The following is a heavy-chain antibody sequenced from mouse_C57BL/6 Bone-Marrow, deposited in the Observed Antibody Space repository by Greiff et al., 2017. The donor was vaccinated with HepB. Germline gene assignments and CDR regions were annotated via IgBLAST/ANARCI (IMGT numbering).Heavy chain of an antibody. CDR2: IYPRSGNT. CDR3: ARDHYSNYGFAY. CDR1: GYTFTSYG. Sequence: QVQLQQSGAELARPGASVKLSCKASGYTFTSYGISWVKQRTGQGLEWIGEIYPRSGNTYYNEKFKGKATLTADKSSSTAYMELRSLTSEDSAVYFCARDHYSNYGFAYWGQGTLVTVSA. V-gene: IGHV1-81*01. J-gene: IGHJ3*01. D-gene: IGHD2-5*01.